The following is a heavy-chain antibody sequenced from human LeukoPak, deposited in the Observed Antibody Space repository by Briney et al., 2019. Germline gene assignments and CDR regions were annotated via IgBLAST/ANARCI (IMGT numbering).Heavy chain of an antibody. J-gene: IGHJ4*02. CDR2: ISGSGGST. D-gene: IGHD3-10*01. CDR3: AKNLITMVRGVNTAFDY. Sequence: TGGSLRLSCAASGFTFSSYAMSWVRQAPGKGLEWVSAISGSGGSTYYADSVKGRFTISRDNSKNTLYLQMNSLRAEDTAVYYCAKNLITMVRGVNTAFDYWGQGTLVTVSS. V-gene: IGHV3-23*01. CDR1: GFTFSSYA.